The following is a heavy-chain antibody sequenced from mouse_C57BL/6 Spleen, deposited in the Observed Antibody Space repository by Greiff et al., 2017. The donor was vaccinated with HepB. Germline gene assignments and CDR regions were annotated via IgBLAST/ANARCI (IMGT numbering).Heavy chain of an antibody. V-gene: IGHV1-69*01. CDR2: IDPSDSYT. D-gene: IGHD1-1*01. Sequence: QVQLQQSGAELVMPGASVKLSCKASGYTFTSYWMHWVKQRPGQGLEWIGEIDPSDSYTNYNQKFKGKSTLTVDKSSSTAYMQLSSLTSEDSAVYYCTVVAKEAWFAYWGQGTLVTVSA. J-gene: IGHJ3*01. CDR1: GYTFTSYW. CDR3: TVVAKEAWFAY.